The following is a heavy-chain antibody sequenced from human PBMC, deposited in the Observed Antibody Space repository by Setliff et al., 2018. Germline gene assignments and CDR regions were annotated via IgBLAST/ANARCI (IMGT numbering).Heavy chain of an antibody. V-gene: IGHV4-59*02. CDR1: GVSVASHY. Sequence: PSETLSLTCTVSGVSVASHYWSWIRQAPGTGLEWIAYVHDNGETNQNPSLKSRVTISVDTSKNQFSLKMTSVTAADTAIYYCASGSTGIYDPWGQGILVTVSS. D-gene: IGHD1-1*01. CDR2: VHDNGET. J-gene: IGHJ5*02. CDR3: ASGSTGIYDP.